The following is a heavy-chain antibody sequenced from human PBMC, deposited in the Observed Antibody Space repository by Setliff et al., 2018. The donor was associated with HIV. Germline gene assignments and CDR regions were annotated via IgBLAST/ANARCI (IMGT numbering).Heavy chain of an antibody. Sequence: ASVKVSCKASGYTFSRYYMHWVRQAPGQGLEWMGRINPNGGSRSYAQKFQGRVTMTRDTSTNTVYMELSSLRSEDTAVYYCARGWESRYQLLPGPFDYWGQGTLVTVSS. CDR2: INPNGGSR. V-gene: IGHV1-46*01. J-gene: IGHJ4*02. CDR1: GYTFSRYY. D-gene: IGHD2-2*01. CDR3: ARGWESRYQLLPGPFDY.